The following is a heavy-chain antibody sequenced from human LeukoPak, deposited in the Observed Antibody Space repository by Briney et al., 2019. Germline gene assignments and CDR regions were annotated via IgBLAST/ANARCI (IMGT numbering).Heavy chain of an antibody. CDR2: ISWNSGSI. Sequence: PGRSLRLSCAASGFTFDDYAMHWVRQAPGKGLEWVSGISWNSGSIGYADSVKGRFTISRDNAKNTLYLQMNSLRAEDTAVYYCAKSLRGVTIFGVVKNGDYFDYWGQGTLVTVSS. CDR1: GFTFDDYA. D-gene: IGHD3-3*01. J-gene: IGHJ4*02. CDR3: AKSLRGVTIFGVVKNGDYFDY. V-gene: IGHV3-9*01.